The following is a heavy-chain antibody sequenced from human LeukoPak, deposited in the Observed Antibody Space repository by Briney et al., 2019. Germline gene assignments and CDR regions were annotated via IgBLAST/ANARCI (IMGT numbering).Heavy chain of an antibody. CDR3: ARGIAVAANFDY. CDR1: GFTFSTYG. J-gene: IGHJ4*02. Sequence: GGSLRLSCAASGFTFSTYGMHWVRQPPGKGLEWVALIWYDGSNKYYADSVKGRFTISRDNSKNTLYLQMNSLRAEDTAAYYCARGIAVAANFDYWGQGTLVTVSS. V-gene: IGHV3-33*08. CDR2: IWYDGSNK. D-gene: IGHD6-19*01.